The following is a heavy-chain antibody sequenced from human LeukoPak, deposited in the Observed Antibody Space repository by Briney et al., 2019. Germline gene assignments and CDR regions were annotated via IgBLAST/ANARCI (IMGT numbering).Heavy chain of an antibody. V-gene: IGHV3-23*01. CDR2: LSGSGDNT. CDR3: VKDSTYYYGSGSSD. D-gene: IGHD3-10*01. J-gene: IGHJ4*02. CDR1: GFIFSRFW. Sequence: PGGSLRLSCAASGFIFSRFWMHWVRQAPGKGLEWVSGLSGSGDNTYYADSVKGRFTISRDNSKNTLFLQMSSLRAEDTAVYYCVKDSTYYYGSGSSDWGQGTLVTVSS.